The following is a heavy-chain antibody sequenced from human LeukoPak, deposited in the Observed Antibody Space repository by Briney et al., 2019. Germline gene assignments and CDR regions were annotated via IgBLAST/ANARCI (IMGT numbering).Heavy chain of an antibody. CDR1: GYTFTSYD. J-gene: IGHJ4*02. Sequence: ASVKVSYKASGYTFTSYDINWVRQATGQGLEWMGWMNPNSGNTGYAQKFQGRVTMTRNTSISTAYMELSSLRSEDTAVYYCARSKPDRFWSGYYIDYWGQGTLVTVSS. CDR2: MNPNSGNT. CDR3: ARSKPDRFWSGYYIDY. V-gene: IGHV1-8*01. D-gene: IGHD3-3*01.